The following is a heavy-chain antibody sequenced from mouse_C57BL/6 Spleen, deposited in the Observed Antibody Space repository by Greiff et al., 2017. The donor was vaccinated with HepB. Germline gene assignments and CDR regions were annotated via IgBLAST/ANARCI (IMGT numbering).Heavy chain of an antibody. CDR1: GYTFTSYW. V-gene: IGHV1-64*01. Sequence: QVQLKQPGAELVKPGASVKLSCKASGYTFTSYWMHWVKQRPGQGLEWIGMIHPNSGSTNYNEKFKSKATLTVDKSSSTAYMQLSSLTSEDSAVYYCARSGTTFDVWGTGTTVTVSS. CDR2: IHPNSGST. D-gene: IGHD2-12*01. CDR3: ARSGTTFDV. J-gene: IGHJ1*03.